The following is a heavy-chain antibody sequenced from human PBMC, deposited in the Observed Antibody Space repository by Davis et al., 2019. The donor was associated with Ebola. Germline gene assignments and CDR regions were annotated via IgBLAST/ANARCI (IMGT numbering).Heavy chain of an antibody. Sequence: PGGSLRLSCAASGFTFSSYGMHWVRQAPGKGLEWVAVISYDGKTKYYADSVKGRFTVSRDNSKNTMYLQMNSLRAEDTAVYYCAKERDDTSGYYPGELDYWGQGTLVTVSS. CDR2: ISYDGKTK. D-gene: IGHD3-22*01. J-gene: IGHJ4*02. CDR3: AKERDDTSGYYPGELDY. CDR1: GFTFSSYG. V-gene: IGHV3-30*18.